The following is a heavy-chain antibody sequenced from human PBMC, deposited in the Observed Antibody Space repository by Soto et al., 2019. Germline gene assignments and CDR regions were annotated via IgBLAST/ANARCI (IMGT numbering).Heavy chain of an antibody. Sequence: GGSLRLSCAASGFTFSSYDMHWVRQATGKGLEWVSAIGTAGDTYYPGSVKGRFTISRENAKNSLYLQMNSLRAEDTAVYYCARARYYYDSSGYYYGPHWYFDLWGRGTLVTVSS. CDR3: ARARYYYDSSGYYYGPHWYFDL. CDR1: GFTFSSYD. D-gene: IGHD3-22*01. J-gene: IGHJ2*01. V-gene: IGHV3-13*01. CDR2: IGTAGDT.